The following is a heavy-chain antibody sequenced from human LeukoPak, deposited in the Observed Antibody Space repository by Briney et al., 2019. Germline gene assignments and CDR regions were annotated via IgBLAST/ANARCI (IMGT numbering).Heavy chain of an antibody. CDR2: ISSSGSTI. V-gene: IGHV3-48*03. Sequence: PGGSLRLSCAAPGFTFSSYEMNWVCQAPGKGLEWVSYISSSGSTIYYADSVKGRFTISRDNAKNSLYLQMNSLRAEDTAVYYCARVDYSSSWPYYFDYWGQGTLVTVSS. CDR3: ARVDYSSSWPYYFDY. J-gene: IGHJ4*02. D-gene: IGHD6-13*01. CDR1: GFTFSSYE.